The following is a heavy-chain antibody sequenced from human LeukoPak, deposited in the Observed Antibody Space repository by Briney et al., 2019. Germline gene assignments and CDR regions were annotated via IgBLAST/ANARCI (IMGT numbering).Heavy chain of an antibody. CDR3: ASNQHSGYDFWSGLDAFDI. CDR1: GGSISSSSYY. D-gene: IGHD3-3*01. CDR2: IYYSGST. J-gene: IGHJ3*02. V-gene: IGHV4-39*01. Sequence: SETLSLTCTVSGGSISSSSYYWGWIRQPPGKGLEWIGSIYYSGSTYYNPSLKSRVTISVDTSKNQFSLKLSSVTAADTAVYYCASNQHSGYDFWSGLDAFDIWGRGTMVTVSS.